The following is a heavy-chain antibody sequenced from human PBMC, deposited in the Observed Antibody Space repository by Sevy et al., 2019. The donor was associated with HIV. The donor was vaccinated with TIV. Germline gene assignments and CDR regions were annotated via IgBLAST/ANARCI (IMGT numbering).Heavy chain of an antibody. CDR1: GFTFSSWA. CDR2: ISGSGDNT. V-gene: IGHV3-23*01. CDR3: GKQSFYSLVDY. D-gene: IGHD2-15*01. J-gene: IGHJ4*02. Sequence: GGSLRLSCAASGFTFSSWAMSWVRQAPGKGLEWVSSISGSGDNTYYADSVKGLFTISRDNSKNTLDLQMNSLRVEDTAVYYCGKQSFYSLVDYWGQGTLVTVSS.